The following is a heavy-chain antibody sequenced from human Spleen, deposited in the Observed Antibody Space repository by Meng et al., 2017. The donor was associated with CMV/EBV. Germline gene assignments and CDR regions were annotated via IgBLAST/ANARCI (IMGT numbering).Heavy chain of an antibody. J-gene: IGHJ4*02. CDR2: IKSKADYGTT. CDR3: ARAALGGIIAAGPIDY. CDR1: GITVSNVW. D-gene: IGHD6-13*01. V-gene: IGHV3-15*01. Sequence: GESLKISCVGTGITVSNVWMSWVRQAPGKGLEWVGRIKSKADYGTTDYAALVKGRFTISRDDSRNTVYVQMNSLRAEDTAVYYCARAALGGIIAAGPIDYWGQGTLVTVSS.